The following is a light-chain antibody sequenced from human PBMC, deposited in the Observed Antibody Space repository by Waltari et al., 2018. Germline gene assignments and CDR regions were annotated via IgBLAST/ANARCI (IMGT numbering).Light chain of an antibody. CDR2: AAS. CDR3: QQSYSTPIT. CDR1: QSIRSY. Sequence: DIQMTQSPSSLSASVGDRVTLPSRASQSIRSYLNWYQEKPGKAPKRLIYAASSLQSGVPSRFSGSGSGTDFTLTISSLQPEDFATYYCQQSYSTPITFGQGTRLEIK. J-gene: IGKJ5*01. V-gene: IGKV1-39*01.